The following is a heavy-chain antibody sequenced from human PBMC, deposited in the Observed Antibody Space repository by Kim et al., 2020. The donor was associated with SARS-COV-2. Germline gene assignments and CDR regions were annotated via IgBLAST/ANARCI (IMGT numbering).Heavy chain of an antibody. CDR3: ARDPYGSGSFDY. D-gene: IGHD3-10*01. J-gene: IGHJ4*02. Sequence: KYSQKFQGRVTITRDTSASTAYMELSSLRSEDTAVYYCARDPYGSGSFDYWGQGTLVTVSS. V-gene: IGHV1-3*01.